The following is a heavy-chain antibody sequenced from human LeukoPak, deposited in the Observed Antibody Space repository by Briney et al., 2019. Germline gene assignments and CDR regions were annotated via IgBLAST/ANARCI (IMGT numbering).Heavy chain of an antibody. V-gene: IGHV3-74*01. CDR3: AKAPYRGIAAYDY. D-gene: IGHD6-13*01. J-gene: IGHJ4*02. CDR2: INSDGSST. Sequence: AGGSLRLSCAASGFTFSSYWMHWVRQAPGKGLVWVSRINSDGSSTSYADSVKGRFTISRGNAKNTLYLQMNSLRAEDTAVYYCAKAPYRGIAAYDYWGQGTLVTVSS. CDR1: GFTFSSYW.